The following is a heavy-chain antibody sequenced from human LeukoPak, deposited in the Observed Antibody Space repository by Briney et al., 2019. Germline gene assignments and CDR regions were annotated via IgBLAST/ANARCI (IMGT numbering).Heavy chain of an antibody. J-gene: IGHJ4*02. V-gene: IGHV3-11*01. CDR2: ISRGGNSK. CDR1: GFRFSDYY. CDR3: ARDQFLDS. Sequence: GGSLRRSCAASGFRFSDYYMSWIRQAPGKGLEWVSSISRGGNSKYSADSVKGRFTISRDNAKNSLDLQMDSLRPEDTAVYYCARDQFLDSWGQGTLVTVSS.